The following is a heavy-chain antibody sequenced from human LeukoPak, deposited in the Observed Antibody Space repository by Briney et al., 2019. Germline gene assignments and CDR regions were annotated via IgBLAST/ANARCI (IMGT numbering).Heavy chain of an antibody. V-gene: IGHV3-21*01. J-gene: IGHJ6*04. CDR3: ARVRVVWRYGMDV. Sequence: GGSLRLSCAASGFTFSSYSMNWVRQAPGKGLEWVSSISSSSSYIYYADSVKGRFTISRDNAKNSLYLQMNSLRAEDTAVYYCARVRVVWRYGMDVWGKGTTVTVSS. CDR2: ISSSSSYI. CDR1: GFTFSSYS. D-gene: IGHD2-2*01.